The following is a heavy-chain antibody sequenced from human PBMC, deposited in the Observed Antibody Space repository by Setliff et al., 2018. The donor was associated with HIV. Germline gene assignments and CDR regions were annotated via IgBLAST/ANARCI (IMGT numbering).Heavy chain of an antibody. CDR3: ARAEMATIVAFDI. D-gene: IGHD5-12*01. V-gene: IGHV1-2*02. CDR1: GYTFTDYY. CDR2: INSASGGT. Sequence: GASVKVSCKASGYTFTDYYIHWVRQAPGQGLEWMGWINSASGGTNYAQNFQGRVTVTRDTSINTAYVELNSLKSDDTAVYYCARAEMATIVAFDIWGQGTMVTVSS. J-gene: IGHJ3*02.